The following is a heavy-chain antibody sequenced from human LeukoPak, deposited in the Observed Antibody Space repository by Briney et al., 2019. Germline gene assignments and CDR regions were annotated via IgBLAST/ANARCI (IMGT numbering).Heavy chain of an antibody. Sequence: GGAPRLSSAPPGFTFCYYRMSSVCAAPGKGLEWVSYISSSSSTIYYADSVKGRFTISRDNAKDSVYLQMSSLRDEDTAVYYCARDSTGNFDYWGQGTVVTVSS. CDR2: ISSSSSTI. J-gene: IGHJ4*02. D-gene: IGHD1-1*01. CDR3: ARDSTGNFDY. V-gene: IGHV3-48*02. CDR1: GFTFCYYR.